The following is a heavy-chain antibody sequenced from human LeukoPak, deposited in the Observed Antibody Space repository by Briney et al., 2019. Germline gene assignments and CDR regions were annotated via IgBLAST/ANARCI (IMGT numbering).Heavy chain of an antibody. J-gene: IGHJ4*02. V-gene: IGHV1-24*01. Sequence: ASVKVSCKVSGYTLTELSMHWVRQAPGKGLEWMGGFDPEDGETIYAQKIQGRVTMTEDTSTDTAYMELSSLRSEDTAVYYCATDCSFRAVQSLSGGSCYSVGWGQGTLVTVSS. CDR3: ATDCSFRAVQSLSGGSCYSVG. CDR1: GYTLTELS. CDR2: FDPEDGET. D-gene: IGHD2-15*01.